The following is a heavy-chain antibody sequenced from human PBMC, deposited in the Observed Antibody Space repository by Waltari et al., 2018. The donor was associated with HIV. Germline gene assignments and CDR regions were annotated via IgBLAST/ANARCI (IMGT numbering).Heavy chain of an antibody. CDR3: AKDLRTTVTTGGDYFDY. V-gene: IGHV3-23*01. D-gene: IGHD4-17*01. Sequence: EVQLLESGGGLVQPGGSLRLSCAASGFTFSSYAMSWVRQAPGKGLEWVSAISGSGGSTYYADSVKGRFTISRDNSKNTLYLQMNSLRAEDTAVYYCAKDLRTTVTTGGDYFDYWGQGTLVTVSS. CDR1: GFTFSSYA. J-gene: IGHJ4*02. CDR2: ISGSGGST.